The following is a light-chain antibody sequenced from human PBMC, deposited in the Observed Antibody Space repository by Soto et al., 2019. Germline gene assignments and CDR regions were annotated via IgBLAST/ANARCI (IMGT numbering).Light chain of an antibody. CDR1: RSNIGAGYE. CDR2: ENN. J-gene: IGLJ1*01. V-gene: IGLV1-40*01. Sequence: QAVVTQPPSVSEAPGQRVTISCTGSRSNIGAGYEAHWYQQVPGTAPKLLIYENNNRPSGVPDRFSGSKSGTSASLAITGLQAEDEAEYDSQSYDSSLSGYVFGTGTKLTVL. CDR3: QSYDSSLSGYV.